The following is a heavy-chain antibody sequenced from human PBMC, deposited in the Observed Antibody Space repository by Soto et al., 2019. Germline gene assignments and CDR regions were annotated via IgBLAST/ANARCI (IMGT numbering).Heavy chain of an antibody. Sequence: GASVKVSCKASGYTFTGYYMHWVRQAPGQGLEWMGWINPNSGGTNYAQKFQGRVTMTRDTSISTAYMELSRLRSDDTAVYYCARRAGALGSGGWYEFDYWGQGTLVTVSS. CDR3: ARRAGALGSGGWYEFDY. CDR2: INPNSGGT. D-gene: IGHD6-19*01. CDR1: GYTFTGYY. J-gene: IGHJ4*02. V-gene: IGHV1-2*02.